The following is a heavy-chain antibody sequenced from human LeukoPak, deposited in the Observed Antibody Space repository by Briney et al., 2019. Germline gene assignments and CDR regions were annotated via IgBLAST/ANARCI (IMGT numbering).Heavy chain of an antibody. CDR1: GFTFSDYY. D-gene: IGHD1-7*01. Sequence: AGGSLRLSCAASGFTFSDYYMSWIRQAPGKGLEWVSYISSSGSTIYYADSVKGRFTISRDNAKNSLYLQMNSLRAEDTAVYYCARVRLELTEYYFDYWGQGTLVTVSS. CDR2: ISSSGSTI. CDR3: ARVRLELTEYYFDY. V-gene: IGHV3-11*01. J-gene: IGHJ4*02.